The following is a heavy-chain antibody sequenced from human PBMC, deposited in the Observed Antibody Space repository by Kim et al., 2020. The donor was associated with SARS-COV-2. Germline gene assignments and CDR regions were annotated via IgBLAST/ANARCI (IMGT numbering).Heavy chain of an antibody. CDR3: ARDGSSSWSFDY. CDR1: GFTFSSYA. CDR2: ISYDGGSK. V-gene: IGHV3-30*04. D-gene: IGHD6-13*01. J-gene: IGHJ4*02. Sequence: GGSLRLSCAASGFTFSSYAMHWVRQAPGKGLEWVAVISYDGGSKYYADSVKGRFTISRDNSKNTLYLQMNSLRAEDTAVYYCARDGSSSWSFDYWGQGT.